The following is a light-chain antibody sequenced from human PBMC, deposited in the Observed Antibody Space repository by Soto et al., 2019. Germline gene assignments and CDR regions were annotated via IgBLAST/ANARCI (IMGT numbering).Light chain of an antibody. J-gene: IGLJ3*02. Sequence: CAGSSSNIGGGYEVHWYQQLPGTAPKLLIYDNNHRPSGVPDRFSGSKSGTSASLAITGLQAEDEADYYCQSYDSSLSASVFGGGTKLTVL. CDR1: SSNIGGGYE. V-gene: IGLV1-40*01. CDR2: DNN. CDR3: QSYDSSLSASV.